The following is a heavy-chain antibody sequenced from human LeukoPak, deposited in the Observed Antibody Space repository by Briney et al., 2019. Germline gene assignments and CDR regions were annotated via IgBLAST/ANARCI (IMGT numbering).Heavy chain of an antibody. J-gene: IGHJ4*02. CDR3: ARNLHDYFDY. CDR2: IYYSGST. V-gene: IGHV4-59*08. D-gene: IGHD4-11*01. Sequence: KSSETLSLTCTVSGGSISSYYWSWIRQPPGKGLEWIGYIYYSGSTNYNPSLKSRVTISVDTSKNQFSLKLSSVTAADTAVYYCARNLHDYFDYWGQGTLVTVSS. CDR1: GGSISSYY.